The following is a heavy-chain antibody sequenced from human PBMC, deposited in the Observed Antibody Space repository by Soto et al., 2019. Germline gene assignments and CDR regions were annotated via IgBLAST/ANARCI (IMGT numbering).Heavy chain of an antibody. CDR2: IKQDGSEK. CDR1: GFTFSSYW. Sequence: EVQLVESGGGLVQTGGSLRLSCAASGFTFSSYWMSWVRQAPGKGLEWVANIKQDGSEKYYVDSVKGRFTISRDNAKNSLYLQMNSLRAEDTAVYYCARDPGSFFYGSGSYYDYWGQGTLVTVSS. CDR3: ARDPGSFFYGSGSYYDY. J-gene: IGHJ4*02. D-gene: IGHD3-10*01. V-gene: IGHV3-7*01.